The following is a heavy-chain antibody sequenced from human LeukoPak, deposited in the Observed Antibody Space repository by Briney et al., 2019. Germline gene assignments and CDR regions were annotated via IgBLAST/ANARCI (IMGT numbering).Heavy chain of an antibody. J-gene: IGHJ4*02. V-gene: IGHV3-30-3*01. Sequence: PGRSLRLSCAASGFTFSSYAMHWVRQAPGKWLEWVAVISYDGSNKYYADSVKGRFTISRDNSKNTLYLQMNSLRAEDTAVYYCARDLTMIVVVNVFDYWGQGTLVTVSS. CDR1: GFTFSSYA. CDR2: ISYDGSNK. CDR3: ARDLTMIVVVNVFDY. D-gene: IGHD3-22*01.